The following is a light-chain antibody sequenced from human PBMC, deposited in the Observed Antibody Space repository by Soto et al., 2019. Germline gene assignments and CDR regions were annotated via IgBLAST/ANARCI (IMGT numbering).Light chain of an antibody. V-gene: IGKV1-8*01. CDR3: QQSYSIPQT. Sequence: AIRMTQSPSSFSASTGDRVTITCRASQGISSYLAWYQQKPGKAPKLLSYAASTLQSGVPSRCSGSGSGTDFTLTISSLQPEDFATYYCQQSYSIPQTFGLGTKVDIK. CDR1: QGISSY. CDR2: AAS. J-gene: IGKJ1*01.